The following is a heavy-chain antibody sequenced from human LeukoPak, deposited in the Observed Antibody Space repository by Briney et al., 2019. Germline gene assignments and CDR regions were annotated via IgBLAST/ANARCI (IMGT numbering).Heavy chain of an antibody. CDR2: IYDSGST. CDR1: GGSFSSYY. J-gene: IGHJ5*02. CDR3: AMRAREQRDGSPGNWLDP. D-gene: IGHD3-10*01. V-gene: IGHV4-59*08. Sequence: SETLSLTCTVSGGSFSSYYWSWIRQPPGKGLEWIGYIYDSGSTNYNPSLMSRVTISLDTSKNQLSLQLRSVTAADTAVYYCAMRAREQRDGSPGNWLDPWGQGILVTVSS.